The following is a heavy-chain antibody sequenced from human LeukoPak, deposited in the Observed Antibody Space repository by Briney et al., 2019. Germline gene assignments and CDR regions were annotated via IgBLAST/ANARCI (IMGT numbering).Heavy chain of an antibody. CDR3: ARQLYGSDY. V-gene: IGHV4-34*01. CDR1: GVSFSTYY. J-gene: IGHJ4*02. D-gene: IGHD4-17*01. Sequence: PSETLSLTCDVSGVSFSTYYWGWIRQSPEKGLEWIGEVNHSGYTNYNPSLKGRVTISVDTSKSQFSLKLSSVTAADTAVYYCARQLYGSDYWGQGTLVTVSS. CDR2: VNHSGYT.